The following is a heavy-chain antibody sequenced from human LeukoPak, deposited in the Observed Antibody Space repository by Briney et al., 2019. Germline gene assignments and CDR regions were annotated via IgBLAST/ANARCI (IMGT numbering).Heavy chain of an antibody. Sequence: SETLSLTCAVYGGSFSGYYWSWIRQPPGKGLEWIGEINHSGSTNYNPSLKSRVTISVDTSKNQFSLKLSPVTAADTAVYYYARPYGSGNYWGQGTLVTVSS. CDR3: ARPYGSGNY. V-gene: IGHV4-34*01. J-gene: IGHJ4*02. CDR2: INHSGST. CDR1: GGSFSGYY. D-gene: IGHD3-10*01.